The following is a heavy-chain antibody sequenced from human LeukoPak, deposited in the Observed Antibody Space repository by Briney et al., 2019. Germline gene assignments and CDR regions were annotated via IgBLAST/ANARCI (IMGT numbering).Heavy chain of an antibody. J-gene: IGHJ4*02. CDR1: GRSISSGSYY. V-gene: IGHV4-61*02. D-gene: IGHD3-10*01. CDR2: IYTSGST. CDR3: AREWFLPDY. Sequence: PSQTLSLTCTVSGRSISSGSYYWSWIRQPAGKGLEWIGRIYTSGSTNYNPSLKSRVTISVDTSKNQFSLKLSSVTAADTAVYYCAREWFLPDYWGQGTLVTVSS.